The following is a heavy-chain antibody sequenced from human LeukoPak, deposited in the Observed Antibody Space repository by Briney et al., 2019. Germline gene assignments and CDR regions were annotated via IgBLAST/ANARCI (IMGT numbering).Heavy chain of an antibody. J-gene: IGHJ5*02. Sequence: PGGSLRLSCAASGFTFSNYWMHWVRQAPGEGPVYVSRINTDGSSTDYADSVKGRFTISRDNAKNTLYLQMNGLRAEDTAVYYCARASTAAMWTWFDPWGQGTLVTVSS. CDR3: ARASTAAMWTWFDP. CDR2: INTDGSST. CDR1: GFTFSNYW. D-gene: IGHD2-2*01. V-gene: IGHV3-74*01.